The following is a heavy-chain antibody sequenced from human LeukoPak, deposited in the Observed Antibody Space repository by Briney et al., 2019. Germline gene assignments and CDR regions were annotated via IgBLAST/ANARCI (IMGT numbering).Heavy chain of an antibody. CDR2: IYYSGST. CDR3: AREIPYLYYFDY. CDR1: GGSISSYY. V-gene: IGHV4-59*01. Sequence: SETLSLTCTVSGGSISSYYWSWIRQPPGKGLEWIGYIYYSGSTNYNPSLKSRVTISVDTSKNQFSLKLSSVIAADTAVYYCAREIPYLYYFDYWGQGTLVTVSS. J-gene: IGHJ4*02.